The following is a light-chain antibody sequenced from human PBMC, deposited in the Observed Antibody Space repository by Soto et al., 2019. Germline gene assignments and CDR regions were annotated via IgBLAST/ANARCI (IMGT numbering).Light chain of an antibody. CDR3: PTWDDSLNGWV. V-gene: IGLV1-44*01. CDR1: SSNIGSNT. J-gene: IGLJ3*02. Sequence: QSVLTQPPSASGTPGQRVSISCSGNSSNIGSNTVNWYHQLPGTAPTLLIKSNNQRPSGIPDRFSGSKSGTSASLAISGLQSEDEADYYCPTWDDSLNGWVFGVGTKLTVL. CDR2: SNN.